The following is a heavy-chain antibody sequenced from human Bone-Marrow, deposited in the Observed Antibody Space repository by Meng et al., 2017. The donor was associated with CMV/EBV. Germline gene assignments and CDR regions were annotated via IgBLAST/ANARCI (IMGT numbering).Heavy chain of an antibody. D-gene: IGHD3-10*01. J-gene: IGHJ6*02. CDR1: GFTFSSYE. Sequence: GGSLRLSCAASGFTFSSYEMNWVRQAPGKGLEWVSYISSSGSTIYYADSVKGRFTISRDNAKNSLYLQMNSLRAEDTAVYYCARAGALWFGGGLDVWGQGTTVTVSS. V-gene: IGHV3-48*03. CDR2: ISSSGSTI. CDR3: ARAGALWFGGGLDV.